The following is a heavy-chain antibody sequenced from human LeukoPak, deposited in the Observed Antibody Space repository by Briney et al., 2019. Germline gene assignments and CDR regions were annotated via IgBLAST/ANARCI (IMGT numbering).Heavy chain of an antibody. CDR2: INPNSGGT. CDR1: GYTFTGYY. Sequence: ASVKVSCKASGYTFTGYYMHWVRQAPGQGLEWMGCINPNSGGTNYAQKFQGRVTMTRDTSISTAYMELSRLRSDDTAVYYCARDAGLVANNWFDPWGQGTLVTVSS. V-gene: IGHV1-2*02. J-gene: IGHJ5*02. CDR3: ARDAGLVANNWFDP. D-gene: IGHD6-19*01.